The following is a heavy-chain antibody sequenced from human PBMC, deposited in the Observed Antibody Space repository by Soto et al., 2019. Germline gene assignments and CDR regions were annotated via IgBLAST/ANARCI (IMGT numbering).Heavy chain of an antibody. J-gene: IGHJ6*03. CDR3: AKVTRDYDFWSGFYYYYMDV. CDR2: ISWNSGSI. Sequence: DVQLVESGGGLVQPGRSLRLSCAASGFTFDDYAMHWVRQAPGKGLEWVSGISWNSGSIGYADSVKGRFTISRDNAKNSLYLQMNSLRAEDTALYYCAKVTRDYDFWSGFYYYYMDVWGKGTTVTVSS. V-gene: IGHV3-9*01. CDR1: GFTFDDYA. D-gene: IGHD3-3*01.